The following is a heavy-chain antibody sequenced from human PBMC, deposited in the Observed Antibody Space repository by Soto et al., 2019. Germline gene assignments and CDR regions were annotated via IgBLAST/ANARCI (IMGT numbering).Heavy chain of an antibody. J-gene: IGHJ3*02. CDR3: ARGGRFLEWLSYAFDI. CDR1: GYTFTSYY. V-gene: IGHV1-46*01. CDR2: INPSGGST. D-gene: IGHD3-3*01. Sequence: ASVKVSCKASGYTFTSYYMHWVRQAPGQGLEWMGIINPSGGSTSYAQKFQGRVTMTRDTSTSTVYMELSSLRSEDTAVYYCARGGRFLEWLSYAFDIRGQGTMVTVSS.